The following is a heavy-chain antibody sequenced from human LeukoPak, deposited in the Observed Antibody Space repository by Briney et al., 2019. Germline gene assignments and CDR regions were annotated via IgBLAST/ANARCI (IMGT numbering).Heavy chain of an antibody. CDR1: GFTLSSYW. CDR3: AREMSGGSCFDY. V-gene: IGHV3-7*01. D-gene: IGHD2-15*01. CDR2: IKRDGSEK. J-gene: IGHJ4*02. Sequence: GGSLRLSCAASGFTLSSYWMSWVRQAPGKGLEWVANIKRDGSEKYYVDSVKGRFTISRDNAKNSLYLQMNSLRAEDTAVFYCAREMSGGSCFDYWGQGTLATVSS.